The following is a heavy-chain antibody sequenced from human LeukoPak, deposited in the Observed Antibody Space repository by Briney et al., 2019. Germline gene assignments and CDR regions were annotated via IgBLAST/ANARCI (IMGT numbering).Heavy chain of an antibody. V-gene: IGHV3-23*01. J-gene: IGHJ6*03. CDR2: IWYRGENI. Sequence: PGGSLRLSCAASGFTFSIYAMLWVRQAPGKGLEWVASIWYRGENIHYADSVKGRFTISRDNSQNTLHLQMNSERAEGTAGNYCARPPVQGAHYDYFMDVWGKGTTVTVSS. CDR1: GFTFSIYA. D-gene: IGHD1-1*01. CDR3: ARPPVQGAHYDYFMDV.